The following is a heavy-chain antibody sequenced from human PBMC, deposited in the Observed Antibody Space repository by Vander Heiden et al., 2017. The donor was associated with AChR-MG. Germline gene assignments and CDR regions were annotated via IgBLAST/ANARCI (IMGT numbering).Heavy chain of an antibody. Sequence: QVQLQESGPGLVKPSETLSLTCTVSGGSVSSGSYYWSWIRQPPGKALEYIGYISFSGSTNYNPSLKSRVTISVDMSKNQFSLKLSSVTAADTAVYYWTRGQRWPLFDLWGRGTLVTVS. CDR3: TRGQRWPLFDL. CDR1: GGSVSSGSYY. CDR2: ISFSGST. V-gene: IGHV4-61*01. J-gene: IGHJ2*01.